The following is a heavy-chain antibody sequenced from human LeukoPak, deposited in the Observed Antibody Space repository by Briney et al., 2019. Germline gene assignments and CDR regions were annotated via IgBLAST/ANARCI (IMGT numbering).Heavy chain of an antibody. Sequence: SETLSLTCAVSGYSISSSNWWGWIRQPPGKGLEWIGYIYYSGSTNYNPSLKSRVTISVDTSKNQFSLKLSSVTAADSAVYYCARLTRLSTSPDRYYLDYWGQGTLVTVSS. CDR2: IYYSGST. V-gene: IGHV4-28*01. CDR3: ARLTRLSTSPDRYYLDY. D-gene: IGHD6-6*01. CDR1: GYSISSSNW. J-gene: IGHJ4*02.